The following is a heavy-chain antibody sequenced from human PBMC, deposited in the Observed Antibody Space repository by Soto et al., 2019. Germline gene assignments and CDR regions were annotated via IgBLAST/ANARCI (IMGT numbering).Heavy chain of an antibody. V-gene: IGHV1-24*01. Sequence: ASVKVSCKVSGYTLTELSMHWVRQAPGKGLEWMGGFDPEDGETIYAQKFQGRVTMTEDTSTDTAYMELSSLRSEDTAVYYCATAIAARPGGWFDPWGQGTLVTVSS. CDR1: GYTLTELS. D-gene: IGHD6-6*01. J-gene: IGHJ5*02. CDR3: ATAIAARPGGWFDP. CDR2: FDPEDGET.